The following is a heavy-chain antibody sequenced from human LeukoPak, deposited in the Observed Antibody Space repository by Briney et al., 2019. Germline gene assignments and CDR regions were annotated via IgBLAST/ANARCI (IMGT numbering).Heavy chain of an antibody. CDR2: INPNSGGT. J-gene: IGHJ4*02. CDR3: ASRSTDFYDILTGLPTGY. Sequence: ASVKGSCKASGYTFTGYYMHWVRQAPGQGLGWMGWINPNSGGTNYAQKFQGRVTMTRDTSISTAYMELSRLRSDDTAVYYCASRSTDFYDILTGLPTGYWGQGTLVTVSS. V-gene: IGHV1-2*02. CDR1: GYTFTGYY. D-gene: IGHD3-9*01.